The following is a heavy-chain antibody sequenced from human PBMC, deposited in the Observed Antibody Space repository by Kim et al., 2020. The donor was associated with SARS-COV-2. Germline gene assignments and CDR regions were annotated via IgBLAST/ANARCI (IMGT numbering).Heavy chain of an antibody. CDR3: ARLDVAPSWYEQAFDY. D-gene: IGHD6-13*01. CDR2: IYYSGST. V-gene: IGHV4-39*01. J-gene: IGHJ4*02. Sequence: SETLSLTCTVSGGSISSSSYYWGWIRQPPGKGLEWIGSIYYSGSTYYNPSLKSRVTISVDTSKNQFSLKLSSVTAADTAVYYCARLDVAPSWYEQAFDYWGQGTLVTVSS. CDR1: GGSISSSSYY.